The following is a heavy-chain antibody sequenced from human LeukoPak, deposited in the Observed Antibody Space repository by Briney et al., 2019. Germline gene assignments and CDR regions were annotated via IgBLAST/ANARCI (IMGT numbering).Heavy chain of an antibody. D-gene: IGHD6-19*01. Sequence: GSLRLSCAASGFTFSNYWMHWVRQVPGKGLVWVSRINSDGSSTAYADSVKGRFTISRDNAKNTLYLQMNSLRTEDTAVYYCARDNSGWSAYYWGQGTLVTVSS. CDR2: INSDGSST. CDR3: ARDNSGWSAYY. V-gene: IGHV3-74*01. CDR1: GFTFSNYW. J-gene: IGHJ4*02.